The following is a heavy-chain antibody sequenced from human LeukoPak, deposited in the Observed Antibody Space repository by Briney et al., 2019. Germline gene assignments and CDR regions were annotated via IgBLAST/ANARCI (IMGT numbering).Heavy chain of an antibody. CDR3: TKDYYSFAY. Sequence: PGGSLRLSCAASGFTFTNAWMNWVRQAPGKGLEWVGRIRSNADAGTTEYAAPVKGRFTISRDDSEDTLYLQMNSLKTEDTAVYYCTKDYYSFAYWGQGTLVTVSS. CDR1: GFTFTNAW. D-gene: IGHD3-10*01. V-gene: IGHV3-15*01. J-gene: IGHJ4*02. CDR2: IRSNADAGTT.